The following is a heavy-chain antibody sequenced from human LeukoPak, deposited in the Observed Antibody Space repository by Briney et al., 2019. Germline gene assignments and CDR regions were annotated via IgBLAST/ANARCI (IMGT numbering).Heavy chain of an antibody. J-gene: IGHJ6*02. D-gene: IGHD5-24*01. V-gene: IGHV3-15*01. CDR3: TTESMATISMRYYYYGMDV. CDR2: IKSKTDGGTT. Sequence: GGSLRLSCVASGFTFSGYALSWVRQAPGKGLEWVGRIKSKTDGGTTDYAAPVKGRFTISRDDSKNTLYLQMNSLKTEDTAVYYCTTESMATISMRYYYYGMDVWGQGTTVTVSS. CDR1: GFTFSGYA.